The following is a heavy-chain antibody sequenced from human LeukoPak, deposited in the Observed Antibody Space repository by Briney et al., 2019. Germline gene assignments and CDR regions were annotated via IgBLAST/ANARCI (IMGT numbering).Heavy chain of an antibody. CDR3: ATETTDSTGYIPY. V-gene: IGHV4-59*01. CDR1: GGSISSYY. CDR2: ISYTGST. Sequence: PSETLSLTCTVSGGSISSYYWSWIRQTPGKGLEWIGYISYTGSTDYNPSLKSRVSISVDTSKKQFSLKLSSVTAADTAVYYCATETTDSTGYIPYRGQGILVTVSS. J-gene: IGHJ4*02. D-gene: IGHD3-22*01.